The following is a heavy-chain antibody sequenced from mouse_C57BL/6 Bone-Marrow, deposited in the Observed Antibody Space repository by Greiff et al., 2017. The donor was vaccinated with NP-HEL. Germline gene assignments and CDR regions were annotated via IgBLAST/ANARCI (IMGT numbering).Heavy chain of an antibody. D-gene: IGHD2-5*01. CDR3: ARDSNYVSWYFDV. CDR1: GYTFTSYW. CDR2: IDPSDSYT. V-gene: IGHV1-50*01. Sequence: QVQLQQPGAELVKPGASVKLSCKASGYTFTSYWMQWVKQRPGQGLEWIGEIDPSDSYTNYNQKFKGKATLTVDTSSSTAYMQRSSLTSEDSAVYYCARDSNYVSWYFDVWGTGTTVTVSS. J-gene: IGHJ1*03.